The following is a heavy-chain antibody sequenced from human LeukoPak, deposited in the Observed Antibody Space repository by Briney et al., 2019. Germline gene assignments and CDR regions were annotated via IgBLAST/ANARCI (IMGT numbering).Heavy chain of an antibody. J-gene: IGHJ5*02. V-gene: IGHV3-7*01. CDR2: IKQDGSDK. CDR3: ARGRDWFDP. CDR1: GFILSSDW. Sequence: GGSLRLSCVDSGFILSSDWMTWVRQAPGKGLERVANIKQDGSDKSYLDSVKGRFTISRDNAKNSLYLQMNSLRAEDTAVYYCARGRDWFDPWGQGTLVTVSS. D-gene: IGHD3-10*01.